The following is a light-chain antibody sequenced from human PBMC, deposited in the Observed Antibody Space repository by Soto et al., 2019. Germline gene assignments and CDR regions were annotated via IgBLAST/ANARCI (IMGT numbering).Light chain of an antibody. CDR1: QSVSSY. CDR3: QQRSNGPPWT. CDR2: DAS. J-gene: IGKJ1*01. Sequence: EIVLTPSPATLSLSNRERATLSCSASQSVSSYLAWYQQKPGQAPRLLIYDASNRATGIPARFSGSGSGTDFTLTISSLEPEDFAVYYCQQRSNGPPWTVGQGGKVDIK. V-gene: IGKV3-11*01.